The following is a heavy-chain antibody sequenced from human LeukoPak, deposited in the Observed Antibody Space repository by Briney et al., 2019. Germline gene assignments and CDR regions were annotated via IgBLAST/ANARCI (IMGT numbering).Heavy chain of an antibody. CDR1: GGTFSSYA. J-gene: IGHJ1*01. CDR3: AGSTVTRLAEYFQH. D-gene: IGHD4-17*01. V-gene: IGHV1-69*01. Sequence: SSVKVSCKASGGTFSSYAISWVRQAPGQGLEWMGGIIPIFGTANYAQKFQGRVTITADESTSTAYMELSSLRSEDTAVYYCAGSTVTRLAEYFQHWGQGTLVTASS. CDR2: IIPIFGTA.